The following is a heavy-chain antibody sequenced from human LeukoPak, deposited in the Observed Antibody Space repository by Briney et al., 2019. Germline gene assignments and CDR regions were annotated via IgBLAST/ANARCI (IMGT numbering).Heavy chain of an antibody. D-gene: IGHD4-23*01. V-gene: IGHV4-59*01. J-gene: IGHJ4*02. CDR1: GGSISSYY. Sequence: SETLSLTCTVSGGSISSYYWSWIRQPPGKGLEWIGYIYYSGSTNYNPSLKSRVTISVDTSKNQFSLKLSSVTAADTAVYYCARGEDLTLKRQRTTVAYFDYWGQGTLVTVSS. CDR3: ARGEDLTLKRQRTTVAYFDY. CDR2: IYYSGST.